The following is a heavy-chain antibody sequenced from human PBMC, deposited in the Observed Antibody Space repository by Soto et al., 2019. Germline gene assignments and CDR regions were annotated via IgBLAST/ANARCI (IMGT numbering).Heavy chain of an antibody. J-gene: IGHJ6*02. CDR3: AKDSRDYYGSGSYYNVRLSYYDSSGMSGMDV. CDR2: ISGSGGST. D-gene: IGHD3-10*01. Sequence: EVQLLESGGGLVQPGGSLRLSCAASGFTFSSYAMSWVRQAPGKGLEWVSAISGSGGSTYYADSVKGRFTISRDNSRNTLYLQMNSLRAEDTAVYYCAKDSRDYYGSGSYYNVRLSYYDSSGMSGMDVWGQGTTVTVSS. CDR1: GFTFSSYA. V-gene: IGHV3-23*01.